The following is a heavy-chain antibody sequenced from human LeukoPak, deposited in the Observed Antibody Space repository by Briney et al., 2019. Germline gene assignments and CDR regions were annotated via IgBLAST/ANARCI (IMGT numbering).Heavy chain of an antibody. V-gene: IGHV3-7*01. CDR3: TRDRCGDPDISCSDGSLAY. Sequence: GGSLRLSCAASGFTFKTYYMSWVRQAPGKGLEWVANINQDGSEKNYVDSVKGRFTISRDNAKDSLYLQMNSLRAEDTALYYCTRDRCGDPDISCSDGSLAYWGQGTLVTVSS. CDR1: GFTFKTYY. CDR2: INQDGSEK. D-gene: IGHD2-15*01. J-gene: IGHJ4*02.